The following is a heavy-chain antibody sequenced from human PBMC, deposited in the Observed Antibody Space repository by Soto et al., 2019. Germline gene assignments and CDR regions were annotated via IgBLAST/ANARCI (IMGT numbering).Heavy chain of an antibody. Sequence: EVQLVESGGGLIQPGGSLRLSCAASGFTFTGNDMNWVRQAPGKGLEWVSLLYSSGSTYYADSVKGRFTISRDNSNNTLYLQMGSLRAEDTAVYYCAARPLLPGAPWGQGTMVTVSS. V-gene: IGHV3-53*01. CDR2: LYSSGST. CDR3: AARPLLPGAP. D-gene: IGHD3-22*01. CDR1: GFTFTGND. J-gene: IGHJ3*01.